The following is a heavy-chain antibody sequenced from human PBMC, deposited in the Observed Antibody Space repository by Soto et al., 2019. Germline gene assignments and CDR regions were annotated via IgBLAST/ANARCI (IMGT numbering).Heavy chain of an antibody. Sequence: PSETLSLTCTVSGGCISSSSYYWGGIRQPPGKGLEWIGTIYYSGTTYYNPSLKSRVTISVDTSKNQFSLKLSSVTAADTAVYYCARLYYYDSSGHPPTLPFDPCGPGTLVPVS. CDR2: IYYSGTT. D-gene: IGHD3-22*01. V-gene: IGHV4-39*01. J-gene: IGHJ5*02. CDR3: ARLYYYDSSGHPPTLPFDP. CDR1: GGCISSSSYY.